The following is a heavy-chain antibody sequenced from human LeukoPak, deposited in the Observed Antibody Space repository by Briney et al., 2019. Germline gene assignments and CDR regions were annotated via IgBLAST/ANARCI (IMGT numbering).Heavy chain of an antibody. D-gene: IGHD3-22*01. CDR3: ARDRTYYYDSSGQDAFDI. Sequence: ASVKVPCKASGYTFTNYGVSWLRQAPGQGLEWMGWTSAYNGNTNYVQKLQGRVTMTTDTSTSTAYMELRSLRSDDTAVYYCARDRTYYYDSSGQDAFDIWGQGTRVTVSS. J-gene: IGHJ3*02. V-gene: IGHV1-18*01. CDR2: TSAYNGNT. CDR1: GYTFTNYG.